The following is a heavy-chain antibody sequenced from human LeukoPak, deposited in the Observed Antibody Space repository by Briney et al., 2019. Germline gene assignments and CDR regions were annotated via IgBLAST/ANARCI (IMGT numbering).Heavy chain of an antibody. D-gene: IGHD6-19*01. CDR2: ISSSSSYI. CDR1: GFTFSSYS. Sequence: GGSLRLSCAASGFTFSSYSMNWVRQAPGKGLEWVSFISSSSSYIYYADSVKGRFTISRDNAKNSLYLQMNSLRAEDTAVYYCARAVAVAGTHGMDVWGQGTTVTVSS. CDR3: ARAVAVAGTHGMDV. J-gene: IGHJ6*02. V-gene: IGHV3-21*01.